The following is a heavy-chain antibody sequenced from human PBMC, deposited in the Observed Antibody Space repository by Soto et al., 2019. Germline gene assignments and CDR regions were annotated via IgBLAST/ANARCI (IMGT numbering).Heavy chain of an antibody. CDR2: MSPSSGNT. D-gene: IGHD3-10*01. Sequence: QVQLVQSGAEVKKPGASVKVSCKASGYTFTTYEINWVRQVPGQGLEWMGWMSPSSGNTGYVDQFRGRVTMTSNTAMTTAYMELSSLRSEDTAVYYCARVGGQLFGDHGMDVWVQGTTVTVSS. CDR1: GYTFTTYE. CDR3: ARVGGQLFGDHGMDV. J-gene: IGHJ6*02. V-gene: IGHV1-8*01.